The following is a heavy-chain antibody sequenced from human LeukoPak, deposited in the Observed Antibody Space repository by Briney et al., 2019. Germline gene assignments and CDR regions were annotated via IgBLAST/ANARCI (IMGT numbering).Heavy chain of an antibody. CDR2: INHSGST. V-gene: IGHV4-34*01. CDR1: GGSFSGYY. CDR3: ARGYYCSSTSCFDP. J-gene: IGHJ5*02. Sequence: PSETLSLTCAVYGGSFSGYYWSWIRQPPGKGLEWIGEINHSGSTNYNPSLKSRVTISVDTSKNQFSLKLSSVTAADTAVYYCARGYYCSSTSCFDPWGQGTLVTVSS. D-gene: IGHD2-2*01.